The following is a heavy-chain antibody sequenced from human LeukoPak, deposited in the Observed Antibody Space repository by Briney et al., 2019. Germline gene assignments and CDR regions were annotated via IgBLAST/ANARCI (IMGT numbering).Heavy chain of an antibody. CDR1: GFTVSTNY. V-gene: IGHV3-53*01. J-gene: IGHJ4*02. CDR2: IYSGGST. Sequence: GGSLRLSCTVSGFTVSTNYMSWVRQAPGKGLEWVSLIYSGGSTYYADSVKGRFTISRDNSKNTLYLQMNSLRAEDTAVYYCARRAGGYSHPYDYWGQGTLVTVSS. D-gene: IGHD4-23*01. CDR3: ARRAGGYSHPYDY.